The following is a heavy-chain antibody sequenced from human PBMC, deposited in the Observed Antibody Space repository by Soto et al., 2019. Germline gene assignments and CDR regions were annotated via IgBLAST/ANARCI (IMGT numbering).Heavy chain of an antibody. D-gene: IGHD2-15*01. CDR3: ATTCSGGSCKKDDY. CDR2: IYYSGST. V-gene: IGHV4-31*03. CDR1: GGSISSGGYY. Sequence: QVQLQESGPGLVKPSQTLSLTCTVSGGSISSGGYYWSWSRQHPGKGLEWIGYIYYSGSTYYNPSLKSRVTISVDTSKNQFSRKLRSVTAADTAVHYCATTCSGGSCKKDDYWGQGTLVTVSS. J-gene: IGHJ4*02.